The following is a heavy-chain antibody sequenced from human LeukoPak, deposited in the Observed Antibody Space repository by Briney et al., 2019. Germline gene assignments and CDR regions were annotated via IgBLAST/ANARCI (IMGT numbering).Heavy chain of an antibody. Sequence: PGGSLRLSCAASGFTFNNAWMSGVRQAPGKGLDWDGRIKSKTNDETTDYAAPVKGRFTISRDDSKNTLYLQMNSLKTEDTAVYYCTAGTGYSDHDYWGQGTLVTVSS. D-gene: IGHD5-12*01. CDR1: GFTFNNAW. CDR3: TAGTGYSDHDY. V-gene: IGHV3-15*01. CDR2: IKSKTNDETT. J-gene: IGHJ4*02.